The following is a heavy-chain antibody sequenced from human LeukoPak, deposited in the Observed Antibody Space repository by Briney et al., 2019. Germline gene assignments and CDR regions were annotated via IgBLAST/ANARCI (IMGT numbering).Heavy chain of an antibody. CDR3: ARVSSSWSIDY. V-gene: IGHV3-72*01. Sequence: PGESLRLSCAASGFTFSDHYMDWVRQAPGKGLEWVGRTRNKANSYTTDYAASVKGRFTISRDDSKNSLYLQMNSLKTEDTAVYYCARVSSSWSIDYWGQGTLVTVSS. D-gene: IGHD6-13*01. CDR1: GFTFSDHY. J-gene: IGHJ4*02. CDR2: TRNKANSYTT.